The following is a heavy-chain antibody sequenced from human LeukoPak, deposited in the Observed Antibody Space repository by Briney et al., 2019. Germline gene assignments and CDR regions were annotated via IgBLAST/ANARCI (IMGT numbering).Heavy chain of an antibody. CDR3: ASSGVTVTSSYFYYMDV. J-gene: IGHJ6*03. Sequence: GGSLRLSCAAPGFTFSRYWMFWVRQAPGKGLVWVSRINSDGTTTNYADSVKGRFTISRDNAKNTLSLQLNSLRAEDTAVYYCASSGVTVTSSYFYYMDVWGKGTMVAVSS. CDR2: INSDGTTT. V-gene: IGHV3-74*01. CDR1: GFTFSRYW. D-gene: IGHD4-17*01.